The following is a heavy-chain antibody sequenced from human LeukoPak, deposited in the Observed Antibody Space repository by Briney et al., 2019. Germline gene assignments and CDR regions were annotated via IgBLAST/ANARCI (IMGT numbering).Heavy chain of an antibody. Sequence: ASVKVSCKTSGGTFPSYAITWVRQAPGQGLEWMGRINPDSGGTNYAQKFQGRVTMTRDTSISTAYMELNRLTSDDTAVYYCARACSGGSCYSDNWLDPWGQGTLVTVSS. CDR3: ARACSGGSCYSDNWLDP. CDR2: INPDSGGT. J-gene: IGHJ5*02. CDR1: GGTFPSYA. V-gene: IGHV1-2*06. D-gene: IGHD2-15*01.